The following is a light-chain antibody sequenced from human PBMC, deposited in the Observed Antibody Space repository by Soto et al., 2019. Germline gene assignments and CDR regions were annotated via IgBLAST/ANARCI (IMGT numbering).Light chain of an antibody. CDR2: DAS. CDR3: QQRSNWHTIT. Sequence: EFVLTHSPTTLSLSPGARCTLSCRASQSVSIYLAWYQQRPGQAPRLLIYDASNRATGIPARFSGSGSGTDFTLTISSLETEDFAVYYCQQRSNWHTITFGHGTKVDIK. CDR1: QSVSIY. V-gene: IGKV3-11*01. J-gene: IGKJ1*01.